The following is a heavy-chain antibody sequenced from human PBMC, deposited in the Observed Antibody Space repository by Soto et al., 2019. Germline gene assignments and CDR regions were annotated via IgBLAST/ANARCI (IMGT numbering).Heavy chain of an antibody. V-gene: IGHV4-34*01. D-gene: IGHD4-17*01. CDR2: INHSGYT. CDR3: ASTSRGTTVTLSEGGVLPCDLISV. Sequence: PSETLSLTCAVYGGSFSGYYWSWIRQPPGKGLEWIGEINHSGYTNYNPSLKSRVTISVDTSKNQFSLKLSSVTAADTAVYYCASTSRGTTVTLSEGGVLPCDLISVWSQGTSDTVSS. J-gene: IGHJ6*02. CDR1: GGSFSGYY.